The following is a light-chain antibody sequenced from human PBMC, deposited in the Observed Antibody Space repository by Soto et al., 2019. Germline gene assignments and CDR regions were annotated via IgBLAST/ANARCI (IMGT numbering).Light chain of an antibody. Sequence: DIGVTQSSAPLSLAPGERATLSCRASPSVTSNALAWYQQKPGQAPRLLIYGVSSRATGIPDRFSGSGSGTDFTLTISSLEPEDVAVYYCQQRSKWPLTFGGGTKVEIK. CDR1: PSVTSN. CDR2: GVS. CDR3: QQRSKWPLT. J-gene: IGKJ4*01. V-gene: IGKV3-11*01.